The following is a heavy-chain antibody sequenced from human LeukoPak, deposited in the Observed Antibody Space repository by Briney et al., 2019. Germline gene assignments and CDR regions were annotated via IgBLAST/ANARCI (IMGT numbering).Heavy chain of an antibody. J-gene: IGHJ5*02. D-gene: IGHD3-10*01. CDR2: INPDTGGT. V-gene: IGHV1-2*02. CDR3: AREHLFSGSENYVLHNWFDP. CDR1: GYTFTDYY. Sequence: GASVKVSCKASGYTFTDYYMHWVRQAPGQGLEWMGRINPDTGGTNSAQRFRGRVTMTRDTSIRTAYMELSSLRSDDTAVYYCAREHLFSGSENYVLHNWFDPWGQGTLVTVSS.